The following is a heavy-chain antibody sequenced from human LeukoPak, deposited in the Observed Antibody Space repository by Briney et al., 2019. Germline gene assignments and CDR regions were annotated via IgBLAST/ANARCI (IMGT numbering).Heavy chain of an antibody. CDR1: GGSLNDYY. D-gene: IGHD6-13*01. CDR2: INHSGST. V-gene: IGHV4-34*01. J-gene: IGHJ2*01. Sequence: SETLSLTCAVYGGSLNDYYWSWIRQPPGKGLGWIGEINHSGSTNYNPSLKCRVTISVDTSKNQFSLRLSSVTAADTAVYYCARDIAAAGPWYFDLWGRGTLVTVSS. CDR3: ARDIAAAGPWYFDL.